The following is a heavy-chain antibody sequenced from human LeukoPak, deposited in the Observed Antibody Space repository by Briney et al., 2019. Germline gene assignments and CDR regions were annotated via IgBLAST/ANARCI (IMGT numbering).Heavy chain of an antibody. CDR2: IYQDGIEK. J-gene: IGHJ4*02. CDR3: ARVIVVVRGGSDYFGL. CDR1: GFTFSTSW. Sequence: GASLRLSCAASGFTFSTSWMAWVRHAPGKGLEQVANIYQDGIEKYYADSVKGRFTISRDNAKNSLYLQMNSLRAEDTAVYYCARVIVVVRGGSDYFGLWGQGTLVTVSS. V-gene: IGHV3-7*05. D-gene: IGHD2-2*01.